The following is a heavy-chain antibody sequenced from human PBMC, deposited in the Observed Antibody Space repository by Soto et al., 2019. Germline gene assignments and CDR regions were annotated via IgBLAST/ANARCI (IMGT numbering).Heavy chain of an antibody. Sequence: QLQLMESGGNVVQPGRSLRLSCAASGFTFTTYAMHWVRQAPGTGLEWLALISHDGNFEYYADSVKGRFTISRDDSKNTIYLQMDSLRGDDSGVYFCARGGAMSAALSFGMDVWGQGTTVSVSS. J-gene: IGHJ6*02. CDR2: ISHDGNFE. D-gene: IGHD3-16*01. CDR3: ARGGAMSAALSFGMDV. CDR1: GFTFTTYA. V-gene: IGHV3-33*01.